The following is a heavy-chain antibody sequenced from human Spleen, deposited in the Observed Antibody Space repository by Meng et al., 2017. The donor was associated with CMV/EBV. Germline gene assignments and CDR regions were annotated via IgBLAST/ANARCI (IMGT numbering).Heavy chain of an antibody. D-gene: IGHD3-16*01. CDR1: GYTFTSYY. Sequence: ASVKVSCKASGYTFTSYYMHWVRQAPGQGLEWMGIINPSGGSTSYAQKFQGRVTMTRDTSTSTVYMELSSLRCEDTAVYYCARVRSMGDWFDPWGQGTLVTVSS. CDR3: ARVRSMGDWFDP. V-gene: IGHV1-46*01. J-gene: IGHJ5*02. CDR2: INPSGGST.